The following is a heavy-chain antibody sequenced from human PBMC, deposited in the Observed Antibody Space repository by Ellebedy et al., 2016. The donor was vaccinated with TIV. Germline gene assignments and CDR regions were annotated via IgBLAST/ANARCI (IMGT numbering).Heavy chain of an antibody. D-gene: IGHD2-8*01. CDR1: GFTFNSYS. CDR2: ISSTSDYM. CDR3: ARQGYCTTCTQSFFDA. V-gene: IGHV3-21*04. J-gene: IGHJ5*02. Sequence: GESLKISCAASGFTFNSYSMNWVRQAPGKGLEWVSSISSTSDYMYYAASVKGRSTISRDNDRNSLYLQMNSLSAEDTAVYYCARQGYCTTCTQSFFDAWGQGTLVTVSS.